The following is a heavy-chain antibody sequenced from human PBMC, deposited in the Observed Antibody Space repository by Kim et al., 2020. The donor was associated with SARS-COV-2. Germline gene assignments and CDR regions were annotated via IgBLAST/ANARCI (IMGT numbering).Heavy chain of an antibody. CDR1: GGSFSGYY. CDR2: INHSGST. V-gene: IGHV4-34*01. CDR3: ARGVVPAATFDP. Sequence: SETLSLTCAVYGGSFSGYYWSWIRQPPGKGLEWIGEINHSGSTNYNPSLKSRVTISVDTSKNQFSLKLSSVTAADTAVYYCARGVVPAATFDPWGQGTLV. J-gene: IGHJ5*02. D-gene: IGHD2-2*01.